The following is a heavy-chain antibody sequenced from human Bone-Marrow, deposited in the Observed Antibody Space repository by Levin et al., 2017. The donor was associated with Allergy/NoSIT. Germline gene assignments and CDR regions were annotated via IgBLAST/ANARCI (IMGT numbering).Heavy chain of an antibody. J-gene: IGHJ4*02. CDR1: GGSINSGDYF. CDR3: ATDGYKSGCEN. CDR2: MSSSGNTI. Sequence: LSLTCTVSGGSINSGDYFWSWIRQAPGKGLEWVSYMSSSGNTISYADSVKGRFTISRDNAKNSLYLEMNSLRAEDTAVYYCATDGYKSGCENWGQGTLVTVSS. V-gene: IGHV3-11*01. D-gene: IGHD6-19*01.